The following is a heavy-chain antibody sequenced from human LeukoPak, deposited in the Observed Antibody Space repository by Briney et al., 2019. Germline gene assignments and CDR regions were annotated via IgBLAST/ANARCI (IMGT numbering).Heavy chain of an antibody. J-gene: IGHJ6*03. Sequence: PGGSLRLSCAASGFTFSSYGMHWVRQAPGKGLEWVAFIRYDGSNKYYADSVKGRFTISRDNSKNTLYLQMNSLRAEDTAVYYCAKKREEDTAEGGTPYYYYMDVWGKGTTVTVSS. CDR3: AKKREEDTAEGGTPYYYYMDV. CDR2: IRYDGSNK. D-gene: IGHD5-18*01. V-gene: IGHV3-30*02. CDR1: GFTFSSYG.